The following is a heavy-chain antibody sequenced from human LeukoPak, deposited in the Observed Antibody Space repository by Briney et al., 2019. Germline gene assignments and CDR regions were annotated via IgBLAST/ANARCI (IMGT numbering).Heavy chain of an antibody. CDR3: AELGITMIGGV. J-gene: IGHJ6*04. Sequence: GSLSLSCAASGFPFSSYEMNWVRQAPGKGLEWVSYISSSGSTIYYADSVKGRFTISRDNAKNSLYLQMNSLRAEDTAVYYCAELGITMIGGVWGKGTTVTISS. CDR1: GFPFSSYE. CDR2: ISSSGSTI. V-gene: IGHV3-48*03. D-gene: IGHD3-10*02.